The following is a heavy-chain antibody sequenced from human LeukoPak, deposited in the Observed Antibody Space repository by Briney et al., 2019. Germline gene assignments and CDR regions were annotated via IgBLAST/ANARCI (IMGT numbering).Heavy chain of an antibody. V-gene: IGHV3-48*01. J-gene: IGHJ4*02. D-gene: IGHD4-17*01. CDR2: IGTSSSAI. CDR3: ARDPNGDYDFDF. CDR1: GFTFSNYG. Sequence: GGSLRLSCAASGFTFSNYGLNWVRQAPGKGLEWVSYIGTSSSAIHYADSVKGRFTISRDNAKNSLYLQMNGLRAEDTAVYYCARDPNGDYDFDFWGQGTLVTVSS.